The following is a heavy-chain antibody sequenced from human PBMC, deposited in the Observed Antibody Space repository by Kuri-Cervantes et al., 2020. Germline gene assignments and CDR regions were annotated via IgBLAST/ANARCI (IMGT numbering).Heavy chain of an antibody. CDR1: GGSFSSSTYY. CDR3: ARSRGRWLQLGAFDI. J-gene: IGHJ3*02. D-gene: IGHD5-24*01. Sequence: SETLSLTCTVSGGSFSSSTYYWSWIRQPPGKGLEWIGYIYYSGSTNYNPSLKSRVTISVDTSKNQFSLKLSSVTAADTAVYYCARSRGRWLQLGAFDIWGQGTRVTV. CDR2: IYYSGST. V-gene: IGHV4-61*01.